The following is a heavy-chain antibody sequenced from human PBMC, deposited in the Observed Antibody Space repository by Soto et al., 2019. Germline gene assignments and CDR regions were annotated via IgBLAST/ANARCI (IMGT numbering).Heavy chain of an antibody. CDR1: GYTLTDYY. CDR2: INPNSGAT. V-gene: IGHV1-2*04. J-gene: IGHJ3*02. D-gene: IGHD6-19*01. Sequence: QVQLVQSGAEVKKPGASVKVSCKASGYTLTDYYMHWVRQAPGQGLEWMGWINPNSGATNYAQNFQAWVTMTRDTSISTAFMELSRLRSDDTAVYYCARAGGLAVAEDALDIWGQGTMVSVSS. CDR3: ARAGGLAVAEDALDI.